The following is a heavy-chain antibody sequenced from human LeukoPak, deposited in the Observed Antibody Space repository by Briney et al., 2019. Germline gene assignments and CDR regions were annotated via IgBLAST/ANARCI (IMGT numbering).Heavy chain of an antibody. CDR3: AIHCSGGSCYPYNWFDP. Sequence: SETLSLTCTVSGGSISSSSYYWGWIRQPPGKGLEWIGSIYYSGSTYYSPSLKSRVTISVDTSKNQFSLKLSSVTAADTAVYYCAIHCSGGSCYPYNWFDPWGQGTLVTVSS. CDR2: IYYSGST. D-gene: IGHD2-15*01. V-gene: IGHV4-39*07. J-gene: IGHJ5*02. CDR1: GGSISSSSYY.